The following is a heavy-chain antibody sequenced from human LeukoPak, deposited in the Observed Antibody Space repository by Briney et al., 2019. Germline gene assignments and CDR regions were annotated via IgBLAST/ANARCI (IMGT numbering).Heavy chain of an antibody. CDR3: ARHVSSSRVAYDV. D-gene: IGHD2-2*01. CDR2: RNPADSDT. J-gene: IGHJ3*01. V-gene: IGHV5-51*01. CDR1: GYPFTSYW. Sequence: GESLKISCKGSGYPFTSYWIGWVRPMPGKGLEWMGLRNPADSDTRYSPSFQGQVTISVDKSISTAYLEWSSLKASDTAMYYCARHVSSSRVAYDVWGQGTMVTVSS.